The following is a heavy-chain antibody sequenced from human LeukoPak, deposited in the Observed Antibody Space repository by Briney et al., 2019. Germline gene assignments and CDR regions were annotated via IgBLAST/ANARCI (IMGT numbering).Heavy chain of an antibody. CDR1: GFIFTNYF. D-gene: IGHD3-16*01. CDR3: ARGGGLDV. CDR2: MNHNGNVN. J-gene: IGHJ6*02. Sequence: GGSLRLSCAASGFIFTNYFMSWVRQAPGKGLEWVASMNHNGNVNYYVDSVKGRFTISRDNAKNSLYLQMSNLRAEDTAVYFCARGGGLDVWGQGATVTVSS. V-gene: IGHV3-7*03.